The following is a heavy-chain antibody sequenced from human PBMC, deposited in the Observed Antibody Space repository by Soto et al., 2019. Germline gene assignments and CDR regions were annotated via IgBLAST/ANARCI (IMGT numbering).Heavy chain of an antibody. Sequence: QVHLVQSGAEVKKPGASVKVSCKGSGYIFTTYGITWVRQAPGQGLEWMGWISAHNGNTNYAQKLQGRVTVTRDTSTSTAYMELRNLRSDDTAVYYCARGRYGDYWGQEALVTVSS. CDR2: ISAHNGNT. V-gene: IGHV1-18*01. CDR1: GYIFTTYG. J-gene: IGHJ4*02. D-gene: IGHD1-1*01. CDR3: ARGRYGDY.